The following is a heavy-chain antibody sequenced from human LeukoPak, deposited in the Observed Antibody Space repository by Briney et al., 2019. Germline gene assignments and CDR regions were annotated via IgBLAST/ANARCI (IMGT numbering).Heavy chain of an antibody. CDR1: GDSVSSNTAA. CDR3: ARAVLPSLAIDI. J-gene: IGHJ3*02. V-gene: IGHV6-1*01. CDR2: TYYRSKWLN. Sequence: SQTLSLTCAISGDSVSSNTAAWNWIRQSPSRGLEWLGRTYYRSKWLNDYARSVKSRISINPDTSKNQFSLQLNFVTPEDTAVYYCARAVLPSLAIDIWDQGTMVTVSS. D-gene: IGHD3-16*01.